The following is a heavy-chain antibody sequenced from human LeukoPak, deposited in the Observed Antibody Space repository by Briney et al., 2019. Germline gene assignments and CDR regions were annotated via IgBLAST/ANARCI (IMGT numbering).Heavy chain of an antibody. V-gene: IGHV4-61*01. CDR3: ARNGGNSDYDY. Sequence: SETLSLTCTVSGGSVSSGSYYWSWIRQPPGKGLEWIGYIYYSGSTNYNPSLKSRVTLLLDKSKNQFSLRLNSVTAADTAVYYCARNGGNSDYDYWGQGTLVTVSA. D-gene: IGHD4-23*01. CDR1: GGSVSSGSYY. J-gene: IGHJ4*02. CDR2: IYYSGST.